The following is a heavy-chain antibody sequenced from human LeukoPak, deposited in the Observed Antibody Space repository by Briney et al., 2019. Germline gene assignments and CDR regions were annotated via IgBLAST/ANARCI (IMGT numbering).Heavy chain of an antibody. CDR3: ASGVGGGVVPAAYFDY. J-gene: IGHJ4*02. D-gene: IGHD2-2*01. CDR2: INHSGST. V-gene: IGHV4-34*01. CDR1: GGSFSGYY. Sequence: SETLSLTCAVYGGSFSGYYWSWIRQPPGKGLEWIGEINHSGSTNYNPSLKSRVTISVDTSKNQFSLKLSSVTAADTAVYYCASGVGGGVVPAAYFDYWGQGTLVAVSS.